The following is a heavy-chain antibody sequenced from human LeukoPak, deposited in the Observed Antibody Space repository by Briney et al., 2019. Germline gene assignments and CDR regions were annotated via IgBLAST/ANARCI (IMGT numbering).Heavy chain of an antibody. CDR2: ISSSSSTI. D-gene: IGHD6-19*01. CDR1: GFTFSSYS. CDR3: ARDRSGWYGGAFDI. Sequence: GGSPRLSCAASGFTFSSYSMNWVRQAPGKGLEWVSYISSSSSTIYYADSVKGRFTISRDNAKNSLYLQMNSLRDEDTAVYYCARDRSGWYGGAFDIWGQGTMVTVSS. J-gene: IGHJ3*02. V-gene: IGHV3-48*02.